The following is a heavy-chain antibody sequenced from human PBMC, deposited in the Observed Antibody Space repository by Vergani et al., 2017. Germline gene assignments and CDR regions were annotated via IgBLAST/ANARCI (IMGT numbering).Heavy chain of an antibody. CDR3: ARERYSGYAREYFDY. J-gene: IGHJ4*02. V-gene: IGHV7-4-1*02. D-gene: IGHD5-12*01. CDR2: INTNTGNP. CDR1: GYTFTSYG. Sequence: QVQVVQSGAEVKKSGASVKVSCKASGYTFTSYGMNWVRQAPGQGLEWMGWINTNTGNPTYAQGFTGRFVFSLDTSVSTAYLQISSLKAEDTAVYYCARERYSGYAREYFDYWGQGTLVTVSS.